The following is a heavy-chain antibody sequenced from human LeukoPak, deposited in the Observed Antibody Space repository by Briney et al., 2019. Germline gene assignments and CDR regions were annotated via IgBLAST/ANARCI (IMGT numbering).Heavy chain of an antibody. V-gene: IGHV3-23*01. J-gene: IGHJ4*02. CDR2: ISTTGGST. CDR1: GFSFNNYA. CDR3: AKDTSIGRYCTNGVCSPFDY. Sequence: GGCLRLSCAASGFSFNNYAMSWVRQAPGKGLEWVSAISTTGGSTYDADSVKGRFTISRDNSKNTLYLQMNSLRAEDTAVYYCAKDTSIGRYCTNGVCSPFDYWGQGTLVTVSS. D-gene: IGHD2-8*01.